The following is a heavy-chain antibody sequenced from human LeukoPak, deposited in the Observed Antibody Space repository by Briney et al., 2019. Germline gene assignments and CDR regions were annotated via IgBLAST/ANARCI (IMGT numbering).Heavy chain of an antibody. CDR2: INHSGST. Sequence: PSETLSLTCAVYGGSFSGYYWSWIRQPPGKGLEWIGEINHSGSTNYNPSHKSRVTISVDTSKNQFSLKLSSVTAADTAVYYCARLRGPTYYYGSGSYYNARISYYYYGMDVWGQGTTVTVSS. CDR1: GGSFSGYY. V-gene: IGHV4-34*01. D-gene: IGHD3-10*01. CDR3: ARLRGPTYYYGSGSYYNARISYYYYGMDV. J-gene: IGHJ6*02.